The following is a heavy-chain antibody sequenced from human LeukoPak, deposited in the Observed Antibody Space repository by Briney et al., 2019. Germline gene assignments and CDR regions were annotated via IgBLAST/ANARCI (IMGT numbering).Heavy chain of an antibody. V-gene: IGHV3-48*03. Sequence: GGSLRLSCAASGFTFSSYEMNWVRQAPGKGLEWVSYISSSGSTIYYADSVKGRFTISRDNAKNSLYLQMNSLRAEDAAVYYCARASGSSGWYHFDYWGQGTLVTVSS. CDR1: GFTFSSYE. D-gene: IGHD6-19*01. CDR3: ARASGSSGWYHFDY. J-gene: IGHJ4*02. CDR2: ISSSGSTI.